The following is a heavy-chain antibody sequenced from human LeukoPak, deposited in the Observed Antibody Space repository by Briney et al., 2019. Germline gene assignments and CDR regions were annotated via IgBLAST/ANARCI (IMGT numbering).Heavy chain of an antibody. J-gene: IGHJ4*02. CDR3: ARALSGQWLVQ. V-gene: IGHV1-2*02. CDR2: INPNSGGT. CDR1: GYTFTSYD. Sequence: ASVKVSCKASGYTFTSYDINWVRQAPGQGLEWMGWINPNSGGTNYAQKFQGRVTMTRDTSISTAYMELSRLRSDDTAVYYCARALSGQWLVQWGQGTLVTVSS. D-gene: IGHD6-19*01.